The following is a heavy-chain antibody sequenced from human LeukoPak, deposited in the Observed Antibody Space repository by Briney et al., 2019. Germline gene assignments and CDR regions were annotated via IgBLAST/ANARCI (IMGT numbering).Heavy chain of an antibody. CDR3: VRAGGNWNYVLDY. CDR1: GYTFTGYY. V-gene: IGHV1-2*02. Sequence: ASVKVSCKASGYTFTGYYMHWVRQAPGQGLEWMGWINPNSGGTNYAQKFQGRVTMTRDTSISTAYMELSRLRSDDTAVYYCVRAGGNWNYVLDYWGQGTLVTVSS. CDR2: INPNSGGT. J-gene: IGHJ4*02. D-gene: IGHD1-7*01.